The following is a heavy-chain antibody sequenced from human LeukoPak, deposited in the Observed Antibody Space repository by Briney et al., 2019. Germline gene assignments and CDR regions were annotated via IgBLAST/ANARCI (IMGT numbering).Heavy chain of an antibody. CDR3: ARGSLQLSMDV. CDR2: IYTSGST. Sequence: PSETLSLTCTVSGGSISSGSYYWSWIRQPAGKGLEWIGRIYTSGSTNYDPSLKSRVTISVDTSKNQFSLKLSSVTAADTAVYYCARGSLQLSMDVWGKGTTVTISS. V-gene: IGHV4-61*02. D-gene: IGHD5-18*01. CDR1: GGSISSGSYY. J-gene: IGHJ6*03.